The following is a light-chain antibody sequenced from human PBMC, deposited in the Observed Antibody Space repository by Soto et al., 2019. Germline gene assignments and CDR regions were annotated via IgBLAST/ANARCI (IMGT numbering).Light chain of an antibody. J-gene: IGLJ2*01. V-gene: IGLV1-47*01. CDR2: RDN. Sequence: QSVLTQPPSASATPGQRVTISCSGSTSNIEKFYVYWYQQLPGTAPKLLVYRDNQRPSGVPVRFSGSKSGTSASLAISGLRSDDEADYYCAAWDDSLRGVVFGGGTKVTVL. CDR3: AAWDDSLRGVV. CDR1: TSNIEKFY.